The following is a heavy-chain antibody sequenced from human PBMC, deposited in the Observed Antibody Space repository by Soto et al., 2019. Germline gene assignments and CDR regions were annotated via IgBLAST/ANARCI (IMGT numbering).Heavy chain of an antibody. Sequence: SETLSLTCSVSGDTIRSDYWNWIRQPPGKRLEWIGYISYTGSTSYNPSLNSRVTISVDTSKNQFSLKLNSVTAADTAVYYCARESYYGSGATVVGYWGLGTLVTVSS. J-gene: IGHJ4*02. CDR3: ARESYYGSGATVVGY. V-gene: IGHV4-59*01. CDR1: GDTIRSDY. D-gene: IGHD3-10*01. CDR2: ISYTGST.